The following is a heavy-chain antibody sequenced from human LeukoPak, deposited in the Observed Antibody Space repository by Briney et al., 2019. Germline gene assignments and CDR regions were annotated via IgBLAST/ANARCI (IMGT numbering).Heavy chain of an antibody. CDR3: AKYRTATPPPRSFDY. CDR2: ICSDSGGI. J-gene: IGHJ4*02. CDR1: GFSFSTFA. D-gene: IGHD1-14*01. V-gene: IGHV3-23*01. Sequence: PGGSLRLSCAASGFSFSTFAMIWVRQAPEKGLEFVSVICSDSGGIQYADSVKGRFTISRDNSKNTMYLQMNSLRADDTAVYFCAKYRTATPPPRSFDYWGQGTLVTVSS.